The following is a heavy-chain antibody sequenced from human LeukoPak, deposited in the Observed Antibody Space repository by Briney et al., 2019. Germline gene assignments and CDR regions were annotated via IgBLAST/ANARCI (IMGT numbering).Heavy chain of an antibody. Sequence: GGSLRLSCVASGLTVSSNYMTWVRQAPGKGLEWVSIIYSAGTTYYADSVKDRFTIPRDSSKNTVSLQMNNLRAEDTAVYYCARVGITVPGNDYWGQGTLVTVSS. D-gene: IGHD6-19*01. J-gene: IGHJ4*02. CDR1: GLTVSSNY. CDR2: IYSAGTT. V-gene: IGHV3-53*01. CDR3: ARVGITVPGNDY.